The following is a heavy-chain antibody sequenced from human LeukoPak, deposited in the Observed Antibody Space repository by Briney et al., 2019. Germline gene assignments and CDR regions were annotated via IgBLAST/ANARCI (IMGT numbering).Heavy chain of an antibody. CDR3: AREGRGWAFDI. CDR1: GYTFTNYY. D-gene: IGHD2-15*01. J-gene: IGHJ3*02. Sequence: GASVKVSFQASGYTFTNYYIHWVRQAPGQGLEWMGWINPNSGGTNYAQKFQGRVTMTRDTSISTAYMELSRLRSDDTAVYYCAREGRGWAFDIWGQGTMVTVSS. CDR2: INPNSGGT. V-gene: IGHV1-2*02.